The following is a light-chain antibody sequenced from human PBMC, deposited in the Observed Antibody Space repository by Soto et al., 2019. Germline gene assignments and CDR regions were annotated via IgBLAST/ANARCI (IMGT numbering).Light chain of an antibody. CDR3: QTWGTGIRV. CDR1: SGHSSYA. V-gene: IGLV4-69*01. CDR2: VNSDGSH. Sequence: QSVLTQSPSASASLGASVKLTCTLSSGHSSYAIAWHQQQPEKGPRYLMKVNSDGSHIKGDGIPDRFSGSSSGAERYLTISSLQPDDEADYYCQTWGTGIRVFGGGTQLTVL. J-gene: IGLJ2*01.